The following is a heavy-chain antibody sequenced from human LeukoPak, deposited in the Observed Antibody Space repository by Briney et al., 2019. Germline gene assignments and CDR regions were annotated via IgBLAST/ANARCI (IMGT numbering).Heavy chain of an antibody. V-gene: IGHV3-7*01. CDR1: GFTFSSYW. J-gene: IGHJ4*02. CDR3: ARGPYDSSGYYLDC. Sequence: PGGSLRLSCAASGFTFSSYWMGWVRQAPGKGLEWVANIKQDGSEKYYVDSVKGRFTISRDNAKNSLYLQMNSLRAEDTAVYYCARGPYDSSGYYLDCWGQGTLVTVSS. D-gene: IGHD3-22*01. CDR2: IKQDGSEK.